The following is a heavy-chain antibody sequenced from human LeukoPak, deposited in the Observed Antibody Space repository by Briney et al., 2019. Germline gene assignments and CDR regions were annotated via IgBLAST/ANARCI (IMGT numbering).Heavy chain of an antibody. D-gene: IGHD3-10*01. CDR3: ARALPMTMVGGVLGY. V-gene: IGHV1-2*02. J-gene: IGHJ4*02. CDR1: RYTFTDSY. CDR2: INPNSGGT. Sequence: ASLKVSCNASRYTFTDSYIHWVPQAPGQGLKWIGWINPNSGGTNSAQKFQGRVTMTRDTSINTVYMELSSLISDDTAVYYCARALPMTMVGGVLGYWGQGTLVTVSS.